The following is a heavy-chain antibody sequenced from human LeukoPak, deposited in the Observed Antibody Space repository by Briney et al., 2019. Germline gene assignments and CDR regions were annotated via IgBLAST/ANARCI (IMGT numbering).Heavy chain of an antibody. Sequence: PGGSLRLSCAASGFSFSSYAMNWVRQAPGKGLEWVSNTGSSGGGTYYADSVKGRFTVSRDNSNKMLYLQMDGLRVEDTALYYCAREGRRSVSSLTVGYNWNAYYGMDVWGQGTAVTVSS. CDR3: AREGRRSVSSLTVGYNWNAYYGMDV. J-gene: IGHJ6*02. V-gene: IGHV3-23*01. D-gene: IGHD1-1*01. CDR1: GFSFSSYA. CDR2: TGSSGGGT.